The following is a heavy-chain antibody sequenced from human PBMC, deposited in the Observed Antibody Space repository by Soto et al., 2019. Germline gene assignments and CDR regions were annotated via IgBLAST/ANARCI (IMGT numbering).Heavy chain of an antibody. CDR2: ISSSGSTI. V-gene: IGHV3-11*01. J-gene: IGHJ6*02. D-gene: IGHD3-22*01. CDR1: GFTFSDYY. Sequence: PGGSLRLSCAASGFTFSDYYMSWIRQAPGKGLEWVSYISSSGSTIYYADSVKGRFTISRDNAKNSLYLQMNSLRAEDTAVYYCARDPYYYDSSGYFTGYYYYGMDVWGQGTTVTVSS. CDR3: ARDPYYYDSSGYFTGYYYYGMDV.